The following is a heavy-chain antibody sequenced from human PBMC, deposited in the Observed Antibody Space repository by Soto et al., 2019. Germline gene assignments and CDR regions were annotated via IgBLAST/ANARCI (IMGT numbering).Heavy chain of an antibody. CDR3: ARTDIVATIDY. V-gene: IGHV4-30-4*01. D-gene: IGHD5-12*01. CDR1: GGSISSGDYY. CDR2: IYYSGST. Sequence: SETLSLTCTVSGGSISSGDYYWSWIRQPPGKGLEWIGYIYYSGSTYYNPSLKSRVTISVDTSKNQFSLKLSSVTAADTAVYYCARTDIVATIDYWGQGTLVTVS. J-gene: IGHJ4*02.